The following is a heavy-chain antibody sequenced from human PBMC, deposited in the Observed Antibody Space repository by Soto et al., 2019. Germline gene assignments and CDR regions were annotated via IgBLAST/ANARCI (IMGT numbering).Heavy chain of an antibody. CDR2: IYPGDSDT. J-gene: IGHJ4*02. Sequence: PGESLKISCKGSGYGFTSYWIGWVRQMPGKGLEWMGIIYPGDSDTRYSPSFQGQVTISADKSISTAYLQWSSLKASDTAMYYCARLGYYYDSSGLFDYWGQGTLVTVSS. V-gene: IGHV5-51*01. CDR3: ARLGYYYDSSGLFDY. CDR1: GYGFTSYW. D-gene: IGHD3-22*01.